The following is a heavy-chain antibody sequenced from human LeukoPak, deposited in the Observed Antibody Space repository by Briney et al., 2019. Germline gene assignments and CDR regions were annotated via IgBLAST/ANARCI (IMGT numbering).Heavy chain of an antibody. CDR2: INPNSGAT. CDR1: GYIFTAYF. Sequence: ASVKVSCKPSGYIFTAYFMHWVRQAPGQGLEWMGWINPNSGATKYAQQFQGRVTMTRDTSISTAYMELSSLRSDDTAVYYCARGPTTGTDYWGQGTLVTVSS. J-gene: IGHJ4*02. D-gene: IGHD1-1*01. CDR3: ARGPTTGTDY. V-gene: IGHV1-2*02.